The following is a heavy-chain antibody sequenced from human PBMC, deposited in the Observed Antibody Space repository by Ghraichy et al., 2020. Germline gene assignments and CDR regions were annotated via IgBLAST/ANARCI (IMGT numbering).Heavy chain of an antibody. D-gene: IGHD2/OR15-2a*01. CDR3: AHRRWDSDHYLESFQD. Sequence: SGPTLVKPTQTLTLTCTFSGFSLSTSGVGVGWIRQPPGKALEWLALIYWNDDKLYSPSLKSRLTITKDTSKNQVVLTMTSMDPVDTATYYCAHRRWDSDHYLESFQDWGQGTLVTVSS. CDR2: IYWNDDK. V-gene: IGHV2-5*01. J-gene: IGHJ1*01. CDR1: GFSLSTSGVG.